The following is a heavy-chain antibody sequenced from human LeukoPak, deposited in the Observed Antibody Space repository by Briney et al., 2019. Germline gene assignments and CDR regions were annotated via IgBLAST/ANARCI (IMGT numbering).Heavy chain of an antibody. CDR2: MNPNSGNT. Sequence: ASVKVSCKASGGTFSSYAISWVRQATGQGLEWMGWMNPNSGNTGYAQKFQGRVTITRNTSISTAYMELSSLRSEDAAVYYCARGGDSSGWYPYYYYYYVDVWGKGTTVTVSS. CDR3: ARGGDSSGWYPYYYYYYVDV. CDR1: GGTFSSYA. J-gene: IGHJ6*03. D-gene: IGHD6-19*01. V-gene: IGHV1-8*03.